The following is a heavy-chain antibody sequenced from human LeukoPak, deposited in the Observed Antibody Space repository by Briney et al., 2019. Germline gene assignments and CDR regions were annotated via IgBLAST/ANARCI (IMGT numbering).Heavy chain of an antibody. Sequence: SETLSLTCTVSGGSISSYYWSWIRQPPGKGLEWIGYINYSGSTSYNPSLKSRVTISVDTPKNHFSLKLNSVTAADTAVYYCAREATMVRGLSWFDPWGQGTLVTVSS. CDR2: INYSGST. CDR1: GGSISSYY. V-gene: IGHV4-59*12. CDR3: AREATMVRGLSWFDP. D-gene: IGHD3-10*01. J-gene: IGHJ5*02.